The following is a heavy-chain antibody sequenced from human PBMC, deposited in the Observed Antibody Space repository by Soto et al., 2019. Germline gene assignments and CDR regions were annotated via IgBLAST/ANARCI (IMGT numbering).Heavy chain of an antibody. V-gene: IGHV4-30-4*01. CDR2: IYYSGST. J-gene: IGHJ5*02. CDR1: GGSISSGDYY. CDR3: ARGSYCYDSSGYYHH. Sequence: QVQLQESGPGLVKPSQTLSLTCTVSGGSISSGDYYWSWIRQPPGKGLEWIGYIYYSGSTYYNPSLNSRVTRPVDTSENQFSLQLSSVTGADTAVYYCARGSYCYDSSGYYHHWGPGTLVTGSS. D-gene: IGHD3-22*01.